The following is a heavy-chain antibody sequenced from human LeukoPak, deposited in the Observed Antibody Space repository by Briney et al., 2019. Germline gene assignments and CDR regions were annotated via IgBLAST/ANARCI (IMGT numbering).Heavy chain of an antibody. CDR2: ISSSSSNI. J-gene: IGHJ6*02. D-gene: IGHD1-26*01. CDR1: GFTFSSYS. CDR3: AREPHPWQLGYYYGMDV. V-gene: IGHV3-21*01. Sequence: GGSLRLSCAASGFTFSSYSMNWVRQAPGKGLEWVSSISSSSSNIYYADSVKGRFTISRDNAKNSLYLQMNSLRAEDTAVYYCAREPHPWQLGYYYGMDVWGQGTTVTVSS.